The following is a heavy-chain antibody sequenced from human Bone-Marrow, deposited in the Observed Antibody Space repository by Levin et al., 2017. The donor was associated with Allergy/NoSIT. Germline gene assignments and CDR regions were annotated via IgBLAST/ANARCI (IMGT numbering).Heavy chain of an antibody. Sequence: SCAASGFTFSAYWMHWVRHGPGRGLVWVSRINTDGSITSYADSVRGRLTVSRDNAKNTLYLQMNSLRAEDTAVYYCVRDLRGYSGYDSVYWGQGTLVTVSS. D-gene: IGHD5-12*01. CDR3: VRDLRGYSGYDSVY. J-gene: IGHJ4*02. CDR1: GFTFSAYW. V-gene: IGHV3-74*01. CDR2: INTDGSIT.